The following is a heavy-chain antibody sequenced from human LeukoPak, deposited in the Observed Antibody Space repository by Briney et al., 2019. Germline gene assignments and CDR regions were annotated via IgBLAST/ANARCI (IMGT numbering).Heavy chain of an antibody. J-gene: IGHJ6*03. V-gene: IGHV4-39*07. Sequence: SETLSLTCTVSGGSISSSSYYWGWIRLPPGKGLEWIGSIYYSGSTYYNPSLKSRVTISVDTSKNQFSLKLSSVTAADTAVYYCWRGVNNYYYYMDVWGKGTTVTVSS. CDR3: WRGVNNYYYYMDV. CDR2: IYYSGST. CDR1: GGSISSSSYY. D-gene: IGHD3-10*01.